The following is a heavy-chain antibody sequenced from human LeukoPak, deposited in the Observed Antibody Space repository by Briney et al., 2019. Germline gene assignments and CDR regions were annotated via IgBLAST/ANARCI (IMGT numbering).Heavy chain of an antibody. CDR3: VGSSSWYPNDAFDI. V-gene: IGHV3-30*03. Sequence: WRTLRLSCAASGFTFSSYGMHRVRQAPGKGLEWVAVISYDGSNKCYADSVKGRFTISRDNSKNTLYLQMNSLRAEDTAVYYCVGSSSWYPNDAFDIWGQGTMVTVSS. D-gene: IGHD6-13*01. J-gene: IGHJ3*02. CDR2: ISYDGSNK. CDR1: GFTFSSYG.